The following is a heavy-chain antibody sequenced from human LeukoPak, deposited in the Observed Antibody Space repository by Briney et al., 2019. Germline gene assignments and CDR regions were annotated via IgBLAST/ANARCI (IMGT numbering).Heavy chain of an antibody. CDR1: GGTFSSYA. J-gene: IGHJ5*02. CDR2: IIPIFGTA. Sequence: ASVKVSFKASGGTFSSYAISWVRQAPGQGLEWMGGIIPIFGTANYAQKFQGRVTITTDESTSTAYMELSSLRSEDTAVYYCARGGTDYGNWFDPWGQGTLVTVSS. CDR3: ARGGTDYGNWFDP. V-gene: IGHV1-69*05. D-gene: IGHD4-17*01.